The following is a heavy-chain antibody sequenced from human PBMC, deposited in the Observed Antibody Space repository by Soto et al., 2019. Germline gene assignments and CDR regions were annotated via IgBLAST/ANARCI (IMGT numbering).Heavy chain of an antibody. Sequence: GGSLRLSCAASGFTFSSYAMSWVRQAPGKGLEWVSAISGSGGSTYYADSVKGRFTISRDNSKNTLYLQMNSLRAEDMAVYYCAKGRAYSSSSYWYFDLWGRGTLVTVSS. CDR1: GFTFSSYA. CDR2: ISGSGGST. CDR3: AKGRAYSSSSYWYFDL. V-gene: IGHV3-23*01. D-gene: IGHD6-6*01. J-gene: IGHJ2*01.